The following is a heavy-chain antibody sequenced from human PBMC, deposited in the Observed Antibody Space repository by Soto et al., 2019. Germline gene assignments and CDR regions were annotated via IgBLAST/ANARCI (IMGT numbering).Heavy chain of an antibody. D-gene: IGHD3-10*01. CDR3: ARAPPNYYGWRGGYYYYMDV. CDR1: GFTVSSNY. CDR2: IYSGGST. Sequence: GGSLRLSCAASGFTVSSNYMSWVRQAPGKGLEWVSVIYSGGSTYYADAAKGRFTISSDNYPNTRCLQLNSLRAEDTAVYYCARAPPNYYGWRGGYYYYMDVWGKGTTVTVSS. J-gene: IGHJ6*03. V-gene: IGHV3-66*01.